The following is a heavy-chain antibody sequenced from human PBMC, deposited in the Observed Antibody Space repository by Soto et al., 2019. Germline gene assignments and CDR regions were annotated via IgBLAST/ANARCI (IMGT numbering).Heavy chain of an antibody. V-gene: IGHV4-61*08. CDR1: GGSVSSGGYY. CDR2: ISYSGST. J-gene: IGHJ4*02. D-gene: IGHD3-9*01. CDR3: ARAVHFDWLLFSHHYYFDY. Sequence: PSETLSLTCTVSGGSVSSGGYYWSWIRQHPGKGLEWIGYISYSGSTNYNPSLKSRVTISVDTSKNQFSLKLSSVTAADTAVYYCARAVHFDWLLFSHHYYFDYWGQGTLVTGSS.